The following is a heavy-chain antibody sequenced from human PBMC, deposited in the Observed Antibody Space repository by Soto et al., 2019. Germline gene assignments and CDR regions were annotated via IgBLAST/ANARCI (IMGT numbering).Heavy chain of an antibody. Sequence: GGSLRLSCAASGFIFSTYAMNWVRQAPGKGLEWVSAIGSSGGSTYYAESVRGRFTISRDNSIKALYLQMGSLRTEDTAVYYCAHPRGFGVFDAVDIWGQGTMVTVS. CDR3: AHPRGFGVFDAVDI. CDR1: GFIFSTYA. J-gene: IGHJ3*02. CDR2: IGSSGGST. V-gene: IGHV3-23*01. D-gene: IGHD3-10*01.